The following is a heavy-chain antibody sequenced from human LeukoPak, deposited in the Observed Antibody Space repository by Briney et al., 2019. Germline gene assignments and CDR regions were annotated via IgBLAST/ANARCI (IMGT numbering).Heavy chain of an antibody. CDR3: ARGISTTGHDY. V-gene: IGHV4-38-2*01. CDR2: VFHTGST. CDR1: GYSISSGYY. Sequence: PSETLSLTCAVSGYSISSGYYWGWIRPPPGKGLEWIGSVFHTGSTYYIPSLKSRVTISVDTSKNQFSLEVSSVTAADTAVYYCARGISTTGHDYWGQGTLVTVSS. D-gene: IGHD4-11*01. J-gene: IGHJ4*02.